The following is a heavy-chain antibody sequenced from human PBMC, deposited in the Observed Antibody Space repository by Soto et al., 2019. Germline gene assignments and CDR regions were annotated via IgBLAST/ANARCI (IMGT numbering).Heavy chain of an antibody. J-gene: IGHJ3*02. V-gene: IGHV5-51*01. Sequence: PGASLKSSGEGSGCSVSSYWSGWVRQMPGKGLEWMGIIYPGDSDTRYSPSFQGQVTISADKSISTAYLQWSSLKASDTAMYYCATHSSSLNHDAFDIWGQGTMVTVSS. CDR1: GCSVSSYW. CDR3: ATHSSSLNHDAFDI. D-gene: IGHD6-6*01. CDR2: IYPGDSDT.